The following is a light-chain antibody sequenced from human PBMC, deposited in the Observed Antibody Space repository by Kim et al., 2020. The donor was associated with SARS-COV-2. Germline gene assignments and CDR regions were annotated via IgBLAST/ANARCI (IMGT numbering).Light chain of an antibody. CDR2: GKN. Sequence: VALGQKVRITCQGDSLRSYYATWYQKKPGQAPIVVIYGKNNRPSGIPDRFSGSSSGNTASLTITGTQAGDEADYYCNSRDSNDNVVFGGGTQLTVL. CDR3: NSRDSNDNVV. CDR1: SLRSYY. J-gene: IGLJ2*01. V-gene: IGLV3-19*01.